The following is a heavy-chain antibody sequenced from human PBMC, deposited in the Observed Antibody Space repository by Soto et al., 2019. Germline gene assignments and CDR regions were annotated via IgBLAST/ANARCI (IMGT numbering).Heavy chain of an antibody. CDR2: ITHSGST. D-gene: IGHD3-16*02. Sequence: QVQLQQWGAGLLKPSETLSLTCAVYGGSFSGYYWSWIRQPPGKGLEWIGEITHSGSTNYNPSLKRRVTISVDTSKNQFSLKLSSVTAADTAVYYCARGRGDDYVGGSYRYTRGWFDPWGQGTLVTVSS. CDR3: ARGRGDDYVGGSYRYTRGWFDP. J-gene: IGHJ5*02. CDR1: GGSFSGYY. V-gene: IGHV4-34*01.